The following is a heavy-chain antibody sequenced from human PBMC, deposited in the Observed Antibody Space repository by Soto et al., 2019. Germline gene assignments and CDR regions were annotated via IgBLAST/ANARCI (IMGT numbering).Heavy chain of an antibody. D-gene: IGHD3-22*01. V-gene: IGHV1-69*13. J-gene: IGHJ4*02. Sequence: SVKGSCKASGGTFSSYAISWVRQAPGQGLEWMGGIIPIFGTANYAQKFQGRVTITADESTSTAYMELSSLRSEDTAVYYCARGGPAYYYDSSVYSPDYWGQG. CDR3: ARGGPAYYYDSSVYSPDY. CDR1: GGTFSSYA. CDR2: IIPIFGTA.